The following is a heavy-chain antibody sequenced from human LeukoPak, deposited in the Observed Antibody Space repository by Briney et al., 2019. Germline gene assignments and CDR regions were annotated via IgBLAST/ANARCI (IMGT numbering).Heavy chain of an antibody. D-gene: IGHD1-26*01. CDR3: AKDRTAGASYWYFDL. J-gene: IGHJ2*01. CDR1: GFTFSSYA. CDR2: ISGSGDNT. Sequence: GGSLRLSCAASGFTFSSYAKSWVRQAPGKGLEWVSGISGSGDNTYYADSVKGRFTISRDSSKNTLFLHMNTLRAEDTAIYYCAKDRTAGASYWYFDLWGRGTLVTVSS. V-gene: IGHV3-23*01.